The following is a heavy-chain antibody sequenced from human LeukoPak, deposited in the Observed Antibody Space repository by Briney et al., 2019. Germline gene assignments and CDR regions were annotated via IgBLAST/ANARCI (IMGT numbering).Heavy chain of an antibody. Sequence: SQTLTLTCAVSGDSVSSYSVTWIWIGQWPVLGLVWLGRTYCRSTWYSDYAVSVKGRITIETDAAKHQFFLQLTSVTPENTSVYYCEMAVQELYYGMDVWGQGTTVTVSS. CDR3: EMAVQELYYGMDV. V-gene: IGHV6-1*01. CDR2: TYCRSTWYS. J-gene: IGHJ6*02. D-gene: IGHD1-7*01. CDR1: GDSVSSYSVT.